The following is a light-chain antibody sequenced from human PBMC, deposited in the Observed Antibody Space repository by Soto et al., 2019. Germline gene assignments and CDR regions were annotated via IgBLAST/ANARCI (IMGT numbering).Light chain of an antibody. Sequence: EIVMTQSPATLSVSPGERVTLSCRASRNVSGNLAWYQQKPGQAPRLLLYSASTRATGIPARFSGTGSGTEFTLTISSLQSEDFAVYFCQQYNSWPPFTFGQGTKLEMK. CDR1: RNVSGN. CDR2: SAS. CDR3: QQYNSWPPFT. J-gene: IGKJ2*01. V-gene: IGKV3-15*01.